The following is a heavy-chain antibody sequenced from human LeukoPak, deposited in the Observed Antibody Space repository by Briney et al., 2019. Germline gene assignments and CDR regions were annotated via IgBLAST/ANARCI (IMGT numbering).Heavy chain of an antibody. CDR3: ASRQQRHTFDY. V-gene: IGHV3-48*03. D-gene: IGHD6-25*01. J-gene: IGHJ4*02. CDR1: GFTFSSYE. Sequence: AGGALRLSCAASGFTFSSYEMNWVRQAPGKGLEWVSYISSSGSTIYYADSVKSRFTISRDNAKNSLYLQMNSLRAEDTAVYYCASRQQRHTFDYWGQGTLVTVSS. CDR2: ISSSGSTI.